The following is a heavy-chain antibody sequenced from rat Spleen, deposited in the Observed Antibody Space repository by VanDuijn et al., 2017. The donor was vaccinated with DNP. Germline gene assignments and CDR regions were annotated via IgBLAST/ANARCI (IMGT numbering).Heavy chain of an antibody. V-gene: IGHV5-22*01. J-gene: IGHJ2*01. Sequence: EVQLVESGGGLAQPGRSLKLSCAASGFTFSDYYMAWVRRTPAKGLEWVAYISYDGVSTYNVGSVKGRFTISRDIAKSTLYLEMNSLRSEDMATYYCARHVLPLRVWDYWGQGVMVTVSS. D-gene: IGHD1-4*01. CDR1: GFTFSDYY. CDR2: ISYDGVST. CDR3: ARHVLPLRVWDY.